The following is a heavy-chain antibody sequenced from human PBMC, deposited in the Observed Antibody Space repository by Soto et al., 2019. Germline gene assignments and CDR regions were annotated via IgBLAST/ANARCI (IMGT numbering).Heavy chain of an antibody. CDR3: ARHSDYTVTPDF. V-gene: IGHV5-51*01. CDR1: GYSFTSYW. D-gene: IGHD4-17*01. CDR2: IYPGDGEN. Sequence: GGPMKTSWNAAGYSFTSYWIGWVRQVPGEGLERMGIIYPGDGENRDKPSLQGQVTISPDKSITTAYLQWSRLAASDTALYYCARHSDYTVTPDFWGQGTLVTVSS. J-gene: IGHJ4*02.